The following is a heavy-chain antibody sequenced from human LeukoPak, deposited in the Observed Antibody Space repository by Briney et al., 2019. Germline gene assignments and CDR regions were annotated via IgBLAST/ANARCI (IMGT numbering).Heavy chain of an antibody. V-gene: IGHV1-2*02. Sequence: GASVKISCKASGYTFTGYYMHWVRQAPGQGLEWMGWINPNSGGTYYARKFQGRVTMTRDTSISTAYMELSRLRSDDTAVYYCARVNLRQQLVLGYWGQGTLVTVSS. D-gene: IGHD6-13*01. CDR3: ARVNLRQQLVLGY. J-gene: IGHJ4*02. CDR2: INPNSGGT. CDR1: GYTFTGYY.